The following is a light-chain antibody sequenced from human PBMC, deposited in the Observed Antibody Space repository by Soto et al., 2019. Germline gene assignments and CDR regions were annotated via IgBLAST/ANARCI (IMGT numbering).Light chain of an antibody. CDR2: DAS. Sequence: EIVLTQSPATLSLSPGERATLSFSASQRISGYLAWYQQRPGQAPRLLIYDASNRATGIPVRFSGSGSGTDYTLTITNLESEDFAVYYCQQRSNWPWTFGQGTKVDIK. J-gene: IGKJ1*01. CDR3: QQRSNWPWT. V-gene: IGKV3-11*01. CDR1: QRISGY.